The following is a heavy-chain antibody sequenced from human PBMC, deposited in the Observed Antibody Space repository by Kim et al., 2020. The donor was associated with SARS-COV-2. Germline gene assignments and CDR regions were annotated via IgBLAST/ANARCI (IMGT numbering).Heavy chain of an antibody. CDR1: GGSISSYY. CDR2: IDTSGST. J-gene: IGHJ5*02. Sequence: SETLSLTCTVSGGSISSYYWSWIRQPAGKGLEWIGRIDTSGSTNYNPSLKSRVTMSVDTSKNQFSLKLSSVTAADTAVYYCATTYGDYATEGWFDPWGQGTLVTVSS. D-gene: IGHD4-17*01. CDR3: ATTYGDYATEGWFDP. V-gene: IGHV4-4*07.